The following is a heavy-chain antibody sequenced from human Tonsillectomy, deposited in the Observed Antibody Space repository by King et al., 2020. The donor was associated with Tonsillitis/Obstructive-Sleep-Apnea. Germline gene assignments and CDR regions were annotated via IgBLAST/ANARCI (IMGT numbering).Heavy chain of an antibody. D-gene: IGHD2-2*01. CDR2: VDPENGET. Sequence: QLVQSGAEVKKPGASVTVSCKVSGHTLTELSMHWVRQAPGKGLEWMGGVDPENGETIYAQNFQSRVTMTEDTSTDTAYMELSSLRSEDTAVYYCATILCSRTSCYASWFDPWGQGTLVTVSS. V-gene: IGHV1-24*01. CDR3: ATILCSRTSCYASWFDP. CDR1: GHTLTELS. J-gene: IGHJ5*02.